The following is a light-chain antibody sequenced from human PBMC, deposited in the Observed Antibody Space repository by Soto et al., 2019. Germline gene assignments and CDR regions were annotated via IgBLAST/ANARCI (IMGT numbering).Light chain of an antibody. Sequence: EILLTQSPGTLSLSPGERATLSCRASQSFRSNYLAWYQRKPGQAPRLLIYGASSRATGIPDRFSGSGSGTDFTLTISRLEPEDFAVYYCQQYGNSPPTFGQGTKVDIK. CDR2: GAS. CDR3: QQYGNSPPT. CDR1: QSFRSNY. J-gene: IGKJ1*01. V-gene: IGKV3-20*01.